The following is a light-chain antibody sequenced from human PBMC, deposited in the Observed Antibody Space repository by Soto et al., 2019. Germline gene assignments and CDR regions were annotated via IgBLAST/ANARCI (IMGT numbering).Light chain of an antibody. CDR1: QSISSY. CDR3: QQSYSTPPYT. CDR2: AAS. Sequence: DIQMTQSPSSLSASVGDRVTITCRASQSISSYLNWYQQKPGKAPKLLSYAASSLQSGVPSRFSGSGSGTEFTLTISSLQPEDFATYYCQQSYSTPPYTFGQGTKLEIK. V-gene: IGKV1-39*01. J-gene: IGKJ2*01.